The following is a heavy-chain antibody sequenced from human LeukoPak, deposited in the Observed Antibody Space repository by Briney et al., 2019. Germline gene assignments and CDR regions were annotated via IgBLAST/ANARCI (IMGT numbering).Heavy chain of an antibody. CDR2: MLNDGSQA. V-gene: IGHV3-33*01. CDR1: GFTFSSYG. Sequence: GRSMRLSCAVSGFTFSSYGMHWVRQAPGKGLEWVAVMLNDGSQAMYADSVKGRFTISRDNSKNTLFLQMNSLRAEDTAVYYCERDAALGDNALDIWGQGTMVTVSS. D-gene: IGHD3-16*01. J-gene: IGHJ3*02. CDR3: ERDAALGDNALDI.